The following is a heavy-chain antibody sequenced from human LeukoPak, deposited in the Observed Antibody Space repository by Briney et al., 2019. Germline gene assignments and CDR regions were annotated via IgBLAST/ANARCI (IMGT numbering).Heavy chain of an antibody. Sequence: GGSLRLSCAASGFTVRSNFILWLRQAPGEGLEWVSVIYSGGSTFYADSVKGRFTISTEDNNNTLYLQKKNLRGEETTVDYYATKEEMGTIQGAFDIWGQGTMVTVSS. CDR2: IYSGGST. J-gene: IGHJ3*02. D-gene: IGHD5-24*01. CDR1: GFTVRSNF. V-gene: IGHV3-66*01. CDR3: ATKEEMGTIQGAFDI.